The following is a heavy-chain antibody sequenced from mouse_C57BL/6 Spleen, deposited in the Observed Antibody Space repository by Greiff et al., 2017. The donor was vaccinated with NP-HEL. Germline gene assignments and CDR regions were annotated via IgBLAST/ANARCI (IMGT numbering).Heavy chain of an antibody. CDR2: ISSGSSTI. V-gene: IGHV5-17*01. D-gene: IGHD1-1*01. Sequence: EVKLMESGGGLVKPGGSLKLSCAASGFTFSDYGTHWVRQAPEKGLEWVAYISSGSSTIYYADTVKGRFTISRDNAKNTLFLQMTSLRSEDTAMYYCARTDYGPFDYWGQGTTLTVSS. CDR1: GFTFSDYG. CDR3: ARTDYGPFDY. J-gene: IGHJ2*01.